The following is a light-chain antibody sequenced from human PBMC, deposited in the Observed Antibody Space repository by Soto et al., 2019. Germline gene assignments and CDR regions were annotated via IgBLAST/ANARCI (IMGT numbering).Light chain of an antibody. J-gene: IGKJ4*02. Sequence: IVLTRSPVSQSLSPGERATLSFRASESIGRSLAWYQQRPGQAPRLLIYDASNRATGIPARFSGSGSGTDFTLTISMVEPEDFAVYSCLQRNDSRTFGGGTKVDIK. CDR3: LQRNDSRT. CDR1: ESIGRS. V-gene: IGKV3-11*01. CDR2: DAS.